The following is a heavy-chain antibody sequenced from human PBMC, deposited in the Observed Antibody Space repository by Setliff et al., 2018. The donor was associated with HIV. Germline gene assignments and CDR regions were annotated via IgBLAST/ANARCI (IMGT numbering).Heavy chain of an antibody. CDR3: AGSPVVRGIEYFQQ. D-gene: IGHD2-21*01. CDR2: IYTSGST. Sequence: PSETLSLTCSVSGVSITNSSYYWGWIRQPAGKGLEWIGHIYTSGSTNYNPSLKSRVTISIDTSKNQFSLKLKSLTAADTALYYCAGSPVVRGIEYFQQWGQGTLVTVSS. V-gene: IGHV4-61*09. CDR1: GVSITNSSYY. J-gene: IGHJ1*01.